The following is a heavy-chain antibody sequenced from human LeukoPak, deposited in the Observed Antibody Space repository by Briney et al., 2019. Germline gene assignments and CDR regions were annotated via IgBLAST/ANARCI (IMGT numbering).Heavy chain of an antibody. CDR2: ISYDGSNK. Sequence: PGGSLRLSCAGSKFMFNIYAMNWVRQAPGKGLEWVADISYDGSNKHFANSVKGRFVISRDNSKNTLYLQMNSLGAEDTAIYYCARGPPELYCGGDCSHYFYHWGQGALVTVSS. D-gene: IGHD2-21*02. V-gene: IGHV3-30*09. CDR3: ARGPPELYCGGDCSHYFYH. CDR1: KFMFNIYA. J-gene: IGHJ4*02.